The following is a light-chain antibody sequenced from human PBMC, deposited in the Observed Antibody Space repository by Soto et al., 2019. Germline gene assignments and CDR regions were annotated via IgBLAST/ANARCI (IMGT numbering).Light chain of an antibody. Sequence: QSALTQPASVSGSPGQSITISCTGNSSDVGSYNLVSWYQQHPGKAPKLIIYDDNKRPSGVSNLFSGSKSGNTASLTISGLQVEDEADYYCCSYAVTSTFFGGGTKLTVL. V-gene: IGLV2-23*01. CDR1: SSDVGSYNL. CDR2: DDN. CDR3: CSYAVTSTF. J-gene: IGLJ2*01.